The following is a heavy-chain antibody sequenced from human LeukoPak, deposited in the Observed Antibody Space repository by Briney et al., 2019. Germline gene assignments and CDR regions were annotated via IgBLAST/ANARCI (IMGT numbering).Heavy chain of an antibody. J-gene: IGHJ4*02. CDR3: VRDPPGEGVDY. CDR1: GFTFSSYL. Sequence: GGSLRLSCAASGFTFSSYLMHWIRHAPGKGQVWVSRINNDGSSTNYADSVKGRFTISRDNAKNTVYLQMNSLRGEDTAVYYCVRDPPGEGVDYWGQGTLVAVSS. D-gene: IGHD2-21*01. V-gene: IGHV3-74*01. CDR2: INNDGSST.